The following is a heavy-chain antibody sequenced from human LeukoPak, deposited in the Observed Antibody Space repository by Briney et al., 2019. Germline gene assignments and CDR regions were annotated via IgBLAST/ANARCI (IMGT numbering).Heavy chain of an antibody. CDR2: IYYSGST. D-gene: IGHD6-6*01. Sequence: SETLLLTCTVSGGSISSYYWSWIRQPPGKGLEWIGYIYYSGSTNYNPSLKSRVTISVDTSKNQFSLKLSSVTAADTAVYYCAREAYSSSYFDYWGQGTLVTVSS. CDR1: GGSISSYY. J-gene: IGHJ4*02. CDR3: AREAYSSSYFDY. V-gene: IGHV4-59*01.